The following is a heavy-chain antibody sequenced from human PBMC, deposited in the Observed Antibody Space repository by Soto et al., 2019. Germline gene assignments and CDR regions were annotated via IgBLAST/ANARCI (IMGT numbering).Heavy chain of an antibody. CDR2: INHSGST. CDR3: ARGTGWRYIDV. V-gene: IGHV4-34*01. CDR1: GGSFSGYY. J-gene: IGHJ6*03. Sequence: QVQLQQWGAGLLKPSETLSLTCAVYGGSFSGYYWSWIRQPPGKGLEWIGEINHSGSTNYNPSLKRRVTISVDTSKNQFSLKLSSVTAADTGVYYCARGTGWRYIDVWGKGTTVTGSS.